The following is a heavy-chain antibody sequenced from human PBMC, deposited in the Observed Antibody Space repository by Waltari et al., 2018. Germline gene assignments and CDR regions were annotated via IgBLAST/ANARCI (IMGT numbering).Heavy chain of an antibody. V-gene: IGHV4-59*11. CDR2: IYYSGST. J-gene: IGHJ4*02. CDR3: ATAAGRENFDY. CDR1: GGSISSHY. Sequence: QVQLQESDPGLVKPSETLSLTCTVSGGSISSHYWSWIRQPPGKGLEWIGYIYYSGSTNYNPSLKSRVTISVDTSKNQFSLKLSSVTAADTAVYYCATAAGRENFDYWGQGTLVTVSS.